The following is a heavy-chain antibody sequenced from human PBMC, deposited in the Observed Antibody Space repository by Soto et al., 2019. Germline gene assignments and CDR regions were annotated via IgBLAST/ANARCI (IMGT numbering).Heavy chain of an antibody. V-gene: IGHV4-38-2*01. CDR2: IYHSGTT. J-gene: IGHJ6*02. CDR1: GDSITSIYH. Sequence: PSETLSLTCAVSGDSITSIYHWAWIRQPPGRGLEWVASIYHSGTTYYNPSLKSRVTISVDTSKNQFSLNLRSVTDADSAVYYCARRPTHYSSGWYRHYYYGMDVWGQGTTVTVSS. CDR3: ARRPTHYSSGWYRHYYYGMDV. D-gene: IGHD6-19*01.